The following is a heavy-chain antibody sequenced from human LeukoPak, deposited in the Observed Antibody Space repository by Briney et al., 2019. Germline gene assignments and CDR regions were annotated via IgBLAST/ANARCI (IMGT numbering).Heavy chain of an antibody. J-gene: IGHJ6*02. CDR1: GFTFSSYG. V-gene: IGHV3-33*01. Sequence: GRSLRLSCAASGFTFSSYGMHWVRQAPGKGLEWVAVIWYDGSNKYYADSVKGRFTLSRDNSKNTLYLQMNSLRAEDTAVYYCARKSAYYGSGSSIGYYYYYGMDVWGQGTTVTVSS. CDR2: IWYDGSNK. D-gene: IGHD3-10*01. CDR3: ARKSAYYGSGSSIGYYYYYGMDV.